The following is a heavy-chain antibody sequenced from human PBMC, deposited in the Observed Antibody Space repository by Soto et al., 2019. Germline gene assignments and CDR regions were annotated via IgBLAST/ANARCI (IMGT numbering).Heavy chain of an antibody. V-gene: IGHV3-48*03. CDR2: ISSSGSTI. D-gene: IGHD3-3*01. Sequence: GGSLRLSCAASGFTFSSYEMNWVRQAPGKGLEWGSYISSSGSTIYYAYSVKGRFTISRDNGKNSLYLQMNSLRAEDTAFYYCARDPPFGVVNNYWGQGTLVTVSS. CDR1: GFTFSSYE. CDR3: ARDPPFGVVNNY. J-gene: IGHJ4*02.